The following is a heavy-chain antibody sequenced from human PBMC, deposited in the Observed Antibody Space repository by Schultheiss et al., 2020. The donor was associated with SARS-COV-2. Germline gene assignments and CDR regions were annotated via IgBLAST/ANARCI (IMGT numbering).Heavy chain of an antibody. D-gene: IGHD6-13*01. Sequence: GESLKISCAASGFTFSSYGMHWVRQAPGKGLEWVAVISYDGSNKYYADSVKGRFTISRDNSKNTLYLQMNSLRAEDTAVYYCAKAAAGTFDYWGQGTLVTVSS. J-gene: IGHJ4*02. CDR2: ISYDGSNK. CDR3: AKAAAGTFDY. V-gene: IGHV3-30*18. CDR1: GFTFSSYG.